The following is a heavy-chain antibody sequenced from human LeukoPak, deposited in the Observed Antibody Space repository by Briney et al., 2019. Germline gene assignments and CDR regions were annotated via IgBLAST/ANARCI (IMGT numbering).Heavy chain of an antibody. CDR2: INSDGSST. D-gene: IGHD3-10*01. J-gene: IGHJ4*02. V-gene: IGHV3-74*01. Sequence: PGGSLRLSCAASGFTFSNYWMNWVRQVPGKGLVWVSRINSDGSSTRYADSVKGRFTISRDNVKNSLYLQMNSLRAEDTAFYYCARAQHYSGSGSALDYWGQGTLVTVSS. CDR3: ARAQHYSGSGSALDY. CDR1: GFTFSNYW.